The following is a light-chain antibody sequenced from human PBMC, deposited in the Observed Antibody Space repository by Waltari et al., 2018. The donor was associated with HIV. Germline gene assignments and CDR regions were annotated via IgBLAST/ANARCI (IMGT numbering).Light chain of an antibody. CDR1: SPNIGSNT. J-gene: IGLJ2*01. Sequence: QSVLTQPPSASGTPGQRVTISCSGSSPNIGSNTVNWYKHLPGTAPKVLIYSNNQRPSEVPDRFSGSKSGTSVSLAISGLQSEDEADYYCATWDDSLNGVVFGGGTKLTV. CDR3: ATWDDSLNGVV. V-gene: IGLV1-44*01. CDR2: SNN.